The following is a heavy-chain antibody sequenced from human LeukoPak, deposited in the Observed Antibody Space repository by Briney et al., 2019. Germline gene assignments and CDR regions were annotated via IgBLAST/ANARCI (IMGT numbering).Heavy chain of an antibody. J-gene: IGHJ4*02. D-gene: IGHD1-1*01. Sequence: PSETLSLTYTVSGGSISSGSYYWSWIRQPAGKGLEWIGHIYTSGSTNYNPSLKSRVTISVDTSKNQFSLKLTSVTAADTAVYYCATTTIRLGFWGQGTLVTVSP. CDR1: GGSISSGSYY. CDR3: ATTTIRLGF. V-gene: IGHV4-61*09. CDR2: IYTSGST.